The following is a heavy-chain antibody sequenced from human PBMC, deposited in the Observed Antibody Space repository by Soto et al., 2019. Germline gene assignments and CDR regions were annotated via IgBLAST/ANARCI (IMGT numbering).Heavy chain of an antibody. CDR1: GGSISSGGYY. D-gene: IGHD2-2*01. Sequence: QVQLQESGPGLVKPSQTLSLTCTVSGGSISSGGYYWSWIRQHPGKGLEWIGYIYYSGSTYYNPSLKGRVTISVDTSKNQCSLKLSSVTAADTAVYYCARVDGLPAASYWFDPWGQGTLVTVSS. CDR2: IYYSGST. V-gene: IGHV4-31*03. J-gene: IGHJ5*02. CDR3: ARVDGLPAASYWFDP.